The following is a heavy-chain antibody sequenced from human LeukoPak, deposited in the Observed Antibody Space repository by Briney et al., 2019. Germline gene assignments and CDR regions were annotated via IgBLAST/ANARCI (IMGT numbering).Heavy chain of an antibody. CDR2: IYYSGST. CDR3: ARTPTTYTYGTFDS. V-gene: IGHV4-59*01. Sequence: SETLSLTCTISGGSISRYYWSWIRQPPGKGLEWIGYIYYSGSTDYNPSLKSRVTISVDTSKNQFSLKLSSVTAADTALYYCARTPTTYTYGTFDSWGQGTLVTVSS. D-gene: IGHD5-18*01. J-gene: IGHJ4*02. CDR1: GGSISRYY.